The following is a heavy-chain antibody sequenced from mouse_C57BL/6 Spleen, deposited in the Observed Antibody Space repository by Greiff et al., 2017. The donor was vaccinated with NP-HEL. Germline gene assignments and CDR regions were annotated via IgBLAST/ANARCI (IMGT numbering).Heavy chain of an antibody. V-gene: IGHV1-80*01. CDR1: GYAFSSYW. CDR2: LYPGDGDT. Sequence: QVQLQQSGAELVKPGASVKISCKASGYAFSSYWMNWVKQRPGKGLEWIGQLYPGDGDTNYNGKFKGKATLTADKSSSTAYMQLSSLTSEDSAVYFCARSYYGSSYGYFDYWGQGTTLTVSS. J-gene: IGHJ2*01. CDR3: ARSYYGSSYGYFDY. D-gene: IGHD1-1*01.